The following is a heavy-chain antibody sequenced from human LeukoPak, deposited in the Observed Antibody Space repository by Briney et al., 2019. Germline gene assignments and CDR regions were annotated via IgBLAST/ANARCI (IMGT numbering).Heavy chain of an antibody. CDR3: ARDGVAGHTVLDY. CDR2: ISTSGVTI. CDR1: GFTFSGYE. Sequence: PGGSLRLSCAASGFTFSGYEMKWVSQAPGKGLEWVSHISTSGVTIHYADSVRGRFTISRDNAKNSLYLQMNSLRVEDTAVYYCARDGVAGHTVLDYWGQGTLVTVSS. J-gene: IGHJ4*02. V-gene: IGHV3-48*03. D-gene: IGHD2-15*01.